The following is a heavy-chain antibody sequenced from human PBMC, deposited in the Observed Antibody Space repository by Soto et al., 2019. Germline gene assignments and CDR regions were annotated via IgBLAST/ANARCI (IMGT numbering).Heavy chain of an antibody. J-gene: IGHJ4*02. Sequence: PSQTLSLTCAISGDTVSSTSAAWTWIRQSPSRGLEWVARTYYRSKWYNDYAVSVKGRIIINPDTSKNQFSLQLNSVTPEDTAVYYCARDSSGYGPFDYWGQGTLVTVSS. CDR1: GDTVSSTSAA. D-gene: IGHD5-12*01. CDR3: ARDSSGYGPFDY. V-gene: IGHV6-1*01. CDR2: TYYRSKWYN.